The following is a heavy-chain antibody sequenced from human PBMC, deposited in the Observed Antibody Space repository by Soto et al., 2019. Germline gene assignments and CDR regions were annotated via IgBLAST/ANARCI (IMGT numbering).Heavy chain of an antibody. V-gene: IGHV4-34*01. CDR2: INDSGTT. Sequence: SETLSLTCAIYGGSFIGFYCSFVRHPAFKGLEWIGEINDSGTTNYNPSLKSRVTISADTSKTHFSLRLTSVTAADTAVYYCARETSQNVYSHYGMDVRGQGTTVTVSS. CDR1: GGSFIGFY. CDR3: ARETSQNVYSHYGMDV. J-gene: IGHJ6*02.